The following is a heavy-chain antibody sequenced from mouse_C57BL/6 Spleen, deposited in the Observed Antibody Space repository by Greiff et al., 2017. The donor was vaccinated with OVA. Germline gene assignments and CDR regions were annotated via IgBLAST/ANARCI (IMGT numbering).Heavy chain of an antibody. CDR1: GYTFTSYW. V-gene: IGHV1-55*01. CDR2: IYPGSGST. J-gene: IGHJ4*01. CDR3: ARRGYDFYAMDY. Sequence: QVQLQQPGAELVKPGASVKMSCKASGYTFTSYWITWVKQRPGQGLEWIGDIYPGSGSTNYNEKFKSKATLTVDTSSSTAYMQLSSLTSADSAVYYCARRGYDFYAMDYWGQGTSVTVSS.